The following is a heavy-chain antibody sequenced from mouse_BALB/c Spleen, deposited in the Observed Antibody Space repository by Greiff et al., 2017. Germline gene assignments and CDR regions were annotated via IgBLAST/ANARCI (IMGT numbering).Heavy chain of an antibody. V-gene: IGHV1-15*01. CDR1: GYTFTDYE. J-gene: IGHJ3*01. Sequence: QVQLQQSGAELVRPGASVTLSCKASGYTFTDYEMHWVKQTPVHGLEWIGAIDPETGGTAYNQKFKGKATLTADKSSSTAYMELRSLTSEDSAVYYCTNRYTCFAYWGQGTLVTVSA. CDR3: TNRYTCFAY. D-gene: IGHD2-14*01. CDR2: IDPETGGT.